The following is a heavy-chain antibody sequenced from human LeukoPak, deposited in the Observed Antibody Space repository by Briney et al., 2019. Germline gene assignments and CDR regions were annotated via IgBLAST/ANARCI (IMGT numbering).Heavy chain of an antibody. CDR2: ITPIFGTA. J-gene: IGHJ4*02. V-gene: IGHV1-69*13. CDR1: GGTFSSYT. CDR3: AKDCGHSCYAPVE. D-gene: IGHD2-2*01. Sequence: SVTVSCKASGGTFSSYTISWVRQAPGQGLEWMGGITPIFGTASYAQKFQGRVTITAVESMSTAYMELSSLRSEDAAVYYCAKDCGHSCYAPVEWGQGTLVTVSS.